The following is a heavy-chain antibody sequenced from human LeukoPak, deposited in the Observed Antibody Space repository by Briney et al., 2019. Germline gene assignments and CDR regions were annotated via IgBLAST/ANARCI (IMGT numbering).Heavy chain of an antibody. CDR3: AKDLHGAFDY. CDR2: ISANGINT. J-gene: IGHJ4*02. V-gene: IGHV3-23*01. D-gene: IGHD3-10*01. Sequence: GGSLRLSCAASGFSFSIYGMSWVRQAPGRGLHWLSAISANGINTYYADSVKGRFTISRDNSKNTLYLHMHSLRADDTALYYCAKDLHGAFDYWGQGILVTVSS. CDR1: GFSFSIYG.